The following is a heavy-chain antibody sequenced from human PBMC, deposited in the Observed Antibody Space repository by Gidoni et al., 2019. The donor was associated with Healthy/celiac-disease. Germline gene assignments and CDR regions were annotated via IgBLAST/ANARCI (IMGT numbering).Heavy chain of an antibody. J-gene: IGHJ4*02. CDR3: AKDRVYRHYFDY. D-gene: IGHD6-13*01. CDR2: ISGSGGST. V-gene: IGHV3-23*01. CDR1: GFTFSSYA. Sequence: EVQLLESGGGLVQPGGSLRLSCAASGFTFSSYAMSWVRKAPGKGLEWVSAISGSGGSTYYADSVKGRFTISRDNSKNTLYLQMNSLRAEDTAVYYCAKDRVYRHYFDYWGQGTLVTVSS.